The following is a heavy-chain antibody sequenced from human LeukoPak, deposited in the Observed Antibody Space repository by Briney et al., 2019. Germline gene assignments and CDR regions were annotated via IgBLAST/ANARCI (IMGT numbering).Heavy chain of an antibody. CDR3: AKDRMVVTAIYDY. V-gene: IGHV3-48*01. CDR1: GFTFSSYS. CDR2: ISSSSSTI. D-gene: IGHD2-21*02. J-gene: IGHJ4*02. Sequence: GGSLRLSCAASGFTFSSYSKNWVRQAPGKGLEWVSYISSSSSTIYYADSVKGRFTISRDNAKNSLYLQMNSLRAEDTAVYYCAKDRMVVTAIYDYWGQGTLVTVSS.